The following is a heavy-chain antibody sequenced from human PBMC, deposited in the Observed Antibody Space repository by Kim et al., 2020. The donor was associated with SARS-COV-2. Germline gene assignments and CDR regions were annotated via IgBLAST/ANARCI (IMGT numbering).Heavy chain of an antibody. V-gene: IGHV3-7*01. CDR2: IKQDGSEK. J-gene: IGHJ5*02. CDR3: ARAALRFLEWLFDP. CDR1: GFTFGSYW. D-gene: IGHD3-3*01. Sequence: GGSLRLSCAASGFTFGSYWMSWVRQAPGKGLEWVANIKQDGSEKYYVDSVKGRFTISRDNAKNSLYLQMNSLRAEDTAVYYCARAALRFLEWLFDPWGQGTLVTVSS.